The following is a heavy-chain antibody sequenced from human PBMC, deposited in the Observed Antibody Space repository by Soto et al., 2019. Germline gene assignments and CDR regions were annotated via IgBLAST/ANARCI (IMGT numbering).Heavy chain of an antibody. D-gene: IGHD5-12*01. CDR1: GYTFTSHY. CDR2: INPTGGGA. V-gene: IGHV1-46*03. J-gene: IGHJ4*02. CDR3: ARGSAYDREPFDY. Sequence: ASVKVSCKASGYTFTSHYMHWVRQAPGQGLEWVGMINPTGGGASYEQKFQDRVTMTRDTSTSTVYMELSSLRSEDTAVYFCARGSAYDREPFDYWGQGTLVTVS.